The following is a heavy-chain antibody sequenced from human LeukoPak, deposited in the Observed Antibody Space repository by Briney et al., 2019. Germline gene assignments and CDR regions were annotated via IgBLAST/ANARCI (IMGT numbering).Heavy chain of an antibody. J-gene: IGHJ4*02. CDR1: GITFSSDA. CDR3: ARLREIPVFGVVTKSTSYFDY. CDR2: INGGST. D-gene: IGHD3-3*01. V-gene: IGHV3-23*01. Sequence: GGSLRLSCVASGITFSSDAMSWVRQAPGKGLEWVSAINGGSTHYAGSVKGRFTISRDNAKNSLYLQMNSLRAEDTAVYYCARLREIPVFGVVTKSTSYFDYWGQGTLVTVSS.